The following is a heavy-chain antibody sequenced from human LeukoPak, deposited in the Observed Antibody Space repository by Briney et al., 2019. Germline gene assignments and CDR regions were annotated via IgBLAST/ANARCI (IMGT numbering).Heavy chain of an antibody. V-gene: IGHV3-48*03. CDR2: ISSSGDTG. J-gene: IGHJ4*02. D-gene: IGHD3-22*01. CDR3: ARVEDYYHNRLTDLVYFDY. Sequence: PGRSLRLSCAPSGFAFSSYEINWVRQAPGHGLEWVSYISSSGDTGDYADSVKGRFTISRDNAKNSLFLKMHSLRDDDTAVYYCARVEDYYHNRLTDLVYFDYWGQGPLVTVSS. CDR1: GFAFSSYE.